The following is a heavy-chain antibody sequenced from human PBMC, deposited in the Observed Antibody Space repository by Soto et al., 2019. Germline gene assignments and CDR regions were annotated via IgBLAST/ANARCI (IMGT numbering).Heavy chain of an antibody. CDR1: GGSISSSNW. CDR2: IYHSGST. CDR3: ARDKASIVGPMDWFDP. Sequence: SETLSLTCAVSGGSISSSNWWSWVRQPPGKGLEWIGEIYHSGSTNYNPSLKSRVTISVDKSKNQFSLKLSSVTAADTAVYYCARDKASIVGPMDWFDPWGQGTLVTVSS. V-gene: IGHV4-4*02. D-gene: IGHD1-26*01. J-gene: IGHJ5*02.